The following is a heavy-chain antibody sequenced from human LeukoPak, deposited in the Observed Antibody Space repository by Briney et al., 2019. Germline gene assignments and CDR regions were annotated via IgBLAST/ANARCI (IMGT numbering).Heavy chain of an antibody. CDR1: AGSITGNY. D-gene: IGHD3-22*01. CDR2: IYYSGST. Sequence: SETLSLTCTVSAGSITGNYWSWIRQPPWKGLEWIGYIYYSGSTSYHPSLKSRVTLSVDTSKNQFSLKLRSVTAADTAVYFCARAGTYDTIAYYYDYWGQGTLVTVSA. CDR3: ARAGTYDTIAYYYDY. V-gene: IGHV4-59*01. J-gene: IGHJ4*02.